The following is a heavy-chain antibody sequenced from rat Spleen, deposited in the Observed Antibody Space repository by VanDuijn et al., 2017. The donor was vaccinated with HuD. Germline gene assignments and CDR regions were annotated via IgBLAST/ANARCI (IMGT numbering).Heavy chain of an antibody. V-gene: IGHV5-25*01. J-gene: IGHJ3*01. CDR2: IRTSGVIL. D-gene: IGHD1-7*01. Sequence: EVKLVESGGGLVQPGGSLSLSCTASGFSFSDSDMAWVRQAPAKGLEWVASIRTSGVILYYRDFVRGRFTISRDNAKSTLYLQMDSLRSEDTATYFCTRNGNGTSLLWFAYWGQGTLVTVSS. CDR3: TRNGNGTSLLWFAY. CDR1: GFSFSDSD.